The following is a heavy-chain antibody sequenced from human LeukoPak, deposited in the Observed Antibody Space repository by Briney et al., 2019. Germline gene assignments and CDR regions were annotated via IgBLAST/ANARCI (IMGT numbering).Heavy chain of an antibody. V-gene: IGHV3-30-3*01. Sequence: PGGALRLSGAPPGFIFSNYALPGFRKPPGKGLEWVAVISKDGSDKYYPGSVRGRFTISRDNSKNTIYLQMDSLRAEDTAIYYCARDYWWNYDYWGQGTLVTVSS. D-gene: IGHD1-7*01. J-gene: IGHJ4*02. CDR1: GFIFSNYA. CDR3: ARDYWWNYDY. CDR2: ISKDGSDK.